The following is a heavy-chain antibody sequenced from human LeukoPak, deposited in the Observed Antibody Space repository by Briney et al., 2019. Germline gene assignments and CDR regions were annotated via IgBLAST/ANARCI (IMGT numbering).Heavy chain of an antibody. Sequence: PGGSLRLSCAASGFTFSSYAMSWVRQAPGKGLEWVSYIGSSGSTVYYADSVKGRFTISRDNAKNSMYLQMNSLRDEDTAVYYCAKDGRMAAAGTSAHFDPWGQGTLVTVSS. CDR2: IGSSGSTV. CDR3: AKDGRMAAAGTSAHFDP. CDR1: GFTFSSYA. D-gene: IGHD6-13*01. V-gene: IGHV3-48*02. J-gene: IGHJ5*02.